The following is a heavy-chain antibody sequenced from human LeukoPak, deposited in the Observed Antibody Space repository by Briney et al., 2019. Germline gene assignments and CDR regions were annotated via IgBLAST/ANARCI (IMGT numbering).Heavy chain of an antibody. V-gene: IGHV4-59*01. CDR2: IYYSGST. Sequence: PSETLSLTCTVSGGSISSYCWSWIRQPPGKGLEWIGYIYYSGSTNYNPSLKSRVTISVETSKNQFSLKLSSVTAADTAVYYCATTVTHNWFDPWGQGTLVTVSS. CDR3: ATTVTHNWFDP. CDR1: GGSISSYC. J-gene: IGHJ5*02. D-gene: IGHD4-17*01.